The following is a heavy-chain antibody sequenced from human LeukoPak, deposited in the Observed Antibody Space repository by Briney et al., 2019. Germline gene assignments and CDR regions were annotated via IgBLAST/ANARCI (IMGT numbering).Heavy chain of an antibody. V-gene: IGHV1-69*13. J-gene: IGHJ6*02. D-gene: IGHD5-18*01. Sequence: SVKVSCKASGGTLSSYAISWVRQAPGQGLEWMGGIIPIFGTANYAQKFQGRVTITADESTSTAYMELSSLRSEDTAVYYCARSSDTAMDYYYYGMDVWGQGTTVTVSS. CDR3: ARSSDTAMDYYYYGMDV. CDR2: IIPIFGTA. CDR1: GGTLSSYA.